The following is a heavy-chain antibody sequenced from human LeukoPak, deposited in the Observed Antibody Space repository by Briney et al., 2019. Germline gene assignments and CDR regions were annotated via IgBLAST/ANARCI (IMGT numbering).Heavy chain of an antibody. Sequence: GASVKVSCKASGYTFTSYYIYWVRQAPGQGLEWMGIINPSRGSTNYAQRFQGRVTMTRDMSTSTAYMELSSLRSEDTAVYYCAILSADVVVPAAIDYWGQGTLVTVSS. J-gene: IGHJ4*02. CDR1: GYTFTSYY. CDR2: INPSRGST. V-gene: IGHV1-46*01. D-gene: IGHD2-2*01. CDR3: AILSADVVVPAAIDY.